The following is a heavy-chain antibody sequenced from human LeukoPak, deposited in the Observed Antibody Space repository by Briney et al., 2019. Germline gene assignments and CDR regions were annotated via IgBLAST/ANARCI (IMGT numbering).Heavy chain of an antibody. Sequence: SETLSLTCTVSGGSISSYYWSWIRQPPGKGLEWIGYIYYRGSTNYNPSLKSRVTISVDTSKNQFSLKLSSVTAADTAVYYCARDLSTGYFDYWGQGTLVTVSS. V-gene: IGHV4-59*01. J-gene: IGHJ4*02. CDR3: ARDLSTGYFDY. CDR1: GGSISSYY. CDR2: IYYRGST.